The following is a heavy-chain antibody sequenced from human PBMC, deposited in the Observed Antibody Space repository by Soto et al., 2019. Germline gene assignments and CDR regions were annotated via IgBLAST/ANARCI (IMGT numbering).Heavy chain of an antibody. Sequence: SETLSLTCTVSGGSISSSSYYWGGSRQPPGKGLEWIGSIYYSGSTYYNPSLKSRVTISVDTSKNQFSLKLSSVTAADTAVYYCAREVVVQQHTSGEVYYYYGMDVWGQGTTVTVSS. V-gene: IGHV4-39*02. CDR3: AREVVVQQHTSGEVYYYYGMDV. CDR2: IYYSGST. D-gene: IGHD6-13*01. J-gene: IGHJ6*02. CDR1: GGSISSSSYY.